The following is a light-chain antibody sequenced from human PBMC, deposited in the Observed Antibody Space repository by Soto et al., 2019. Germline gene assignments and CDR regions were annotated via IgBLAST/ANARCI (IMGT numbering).Light chain of an antibody. CDR2: SAS. CDR1: QDIRND. V-gene: IGKV1-6*01. CDR3: LQDFNYPWT. Sequence: AIQMTQSPSSLSASVGDRVTITCRASQDIRNDLGWYQQKPGKTPKLLSFSASSLQSGVPSRFSGSGSGTYFTLTISSLQPEDFATYYCLQDFNYPWTFGQGTKVEIE. J-gene: IGKJ1*01.